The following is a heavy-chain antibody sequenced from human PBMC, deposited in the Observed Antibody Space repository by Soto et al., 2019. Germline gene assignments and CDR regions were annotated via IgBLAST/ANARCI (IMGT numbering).Heavy chain of an antibody. CDR3: ATRGHDYILGSLL. J-gene: IGHJ4*02. CDR2: IKSKTDGGTT. CDR1: GFTFSNAW. V-gene: IGHV3-15*01. Sequence: EVQLVESGGGLVKPGGSLRLSCAASGFTFSNAWMSWVRQAPGKGLEWVGRIKSKTDGGTTDYAAPVKGRFTISRDDSKNTLYLQMNSLKTEDTAVYYCATRGHDYILGSLLWGQGTLVTVSS. D-gene: IGHD3-16*01.